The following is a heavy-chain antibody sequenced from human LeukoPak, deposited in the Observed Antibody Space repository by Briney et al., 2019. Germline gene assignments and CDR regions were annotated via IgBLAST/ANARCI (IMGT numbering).Heavy chain of an antibody. J-gene: IGHJ4*02. CDR3: ARDDSSGYYYSGRFFDY. CDR1: GFTFSSYS. CDR2: ISSSSSTI. V-gene: IGHV3-48*01. D-gene: IGHD3-22*01. Sequence: GGSLRLSCAASGFTFSSYSMNWVRQAPGKGLDWVSYISSSSSTIYYADSVKGRFTISRDNAKNSLYLQMNSLRAEDTAVYSCARDDSSGYYYSGRFFDYWGQGTLVTVSS.